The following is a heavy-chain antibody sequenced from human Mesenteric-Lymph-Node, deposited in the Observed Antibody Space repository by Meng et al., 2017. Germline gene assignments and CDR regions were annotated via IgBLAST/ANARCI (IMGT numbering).Heavy chain of an antibody. Sequence: SLKISCAASGFTFDDYAMHWVRQAPGKGLEWVSGISWNSGSIGYADSVKGRFTISRDNSKNTLYLQMNSLRGDDTAVYYCVKRPKESGSGGYGPVDFWGQGTLVTVSS. D-gene: IGHD5-12*01. CDR1: GFTFDDYA. J-gene: IGHJ4*02. CDR2: ISWNSGSI. CDR3: VKRPKESGSGGYGPVDF. V-gene: IGHV3-9*01.